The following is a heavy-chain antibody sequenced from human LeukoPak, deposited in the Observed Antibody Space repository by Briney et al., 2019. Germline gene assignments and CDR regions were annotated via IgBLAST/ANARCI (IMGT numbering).Heavy chain of an antibody. CDR2: IYTSGST. D-gene: IGHD3-22*01. Sequence: PSETLSLTCTVSGGSISSYYWSWIRQPAGKGLEWIGRIYTSGSTNYNPSLKSRVTMSVDTSKNQFSLKLSSVTAADTAVYYCARDWGYYDSSGYYHYYMDVWGKGTTVTISS. J-gene: IGHJ6*03. CDR1: GGSISSYY. CDR3: ARDWGYYDSSGYYHYYMDV. V-gene: IGHV4-4*07.